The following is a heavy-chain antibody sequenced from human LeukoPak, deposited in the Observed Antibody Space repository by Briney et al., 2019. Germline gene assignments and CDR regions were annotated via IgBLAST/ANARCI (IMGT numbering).Heavy chain of an antibody. J-gene: IGHJ6*03. D-gene: IGHD3-10*01. Sequence: SETLSLTCAVYGGSISGYYWSWIRQPPGKGLEWIGEINHSGSTNYNPSLKSRVTISVDTSKNQFSLKLSSVTAADTAVYYCARRVGRYFGERAYYYNYMDVWAKGTTVTISS. CDR1: GGSISGYY. CDR2: INHSGST. V-gene: IGHV4-34*01. CDR3: ARRVGRYFGERAYYYNYMDV.